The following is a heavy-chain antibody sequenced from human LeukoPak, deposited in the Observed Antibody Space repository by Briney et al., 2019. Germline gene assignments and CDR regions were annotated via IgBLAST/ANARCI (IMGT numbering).Heavy chain of an antibody. CDR2: ISGSGDST. Sequence: GSLRLSCAASGFTLISYDMSWVSQAPGRGLVWVSTISGSGDSTYYADSVKGRFAISRDNSKNTLYLRMNSLRAEDTAVYYCAKSTRDYWGQGTLVTVSS. J-gene: IGHJ4*02. V-gene: IGHV3-23*01. CDR3: AKSTRDY. CDR1: GFTLISYD.